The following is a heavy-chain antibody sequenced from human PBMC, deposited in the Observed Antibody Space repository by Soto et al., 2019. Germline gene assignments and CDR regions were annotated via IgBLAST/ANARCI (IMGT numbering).Heavy chain of an antibody. D-gene: IGHD5-18*01. V-gene: IGHV3-30-3*01. J-gene: IGHJ4*02. CDR2: ISSDGNNK. CDR3: ARDQDSAMIT. CDR1: GFTFMNYA. Sequence: QVHLVESGGGVVQPGRSLGLSCGASGFTFMNYAMHWVRQAPGKGLEWVTIISSDGNNKYYADSVKGRFTISRDNSKNTLYLQMNSLSVEDTAIYYCARDQDSAMITWGQGTLVTVSS.